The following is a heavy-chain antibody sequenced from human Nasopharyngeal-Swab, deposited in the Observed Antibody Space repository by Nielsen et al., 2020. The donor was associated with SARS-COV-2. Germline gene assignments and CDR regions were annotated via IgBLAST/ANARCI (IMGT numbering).Heavy chain of an antibody. CDR3: AAYGSGSYYTL. V-gene: IGHV3-9*01. D-gene: IGHD3-10*01. J-gene: IGHJ4*02. Sequence: SCAASGFTFDDYAMHWVRQAPGKGLEWVSGISWNSGSIGYADSVKGRFTIPRDNAKNSLYLQMNSLRAEDTALYYCAAYGSGSYYTLWGQGTLVTVSS. CDR1: GFTFDDYA. CDR2: ISWNSGSI.